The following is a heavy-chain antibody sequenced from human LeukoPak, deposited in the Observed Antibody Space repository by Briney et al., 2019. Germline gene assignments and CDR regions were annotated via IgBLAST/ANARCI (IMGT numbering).Heavy chain of an antibody. CDR2: ISYDGSNK. D-gene: IGHD2-2*01. J-gene: IGHJ6*02. CDR3: AKGKHCCSTSCSSKYYYGMDV. Sequence: PGGSLRLSCAASGFTFSSYGMHWVRQAPGKGLEWVAVISYDGSNKYYADSVKGRFTISRDNSKNTLYLRMNSLRAEDTAVYYCAKGKHCCSTSCSSKYYYGMDVWGQGTTATVSS. V-gene: IGHV3-30*18. CDR1: GFTFSSYG.